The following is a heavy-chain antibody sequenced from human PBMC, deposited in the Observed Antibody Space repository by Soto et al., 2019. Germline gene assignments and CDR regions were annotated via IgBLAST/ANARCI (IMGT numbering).Heavy chain of an antibody. J-gene: IGHJ3*02. CDR1: GGSFSRGDYY. CDR2: IYYSGSS. V-gene: IGHV4-30-4*01. Sequence: SETLSLTCTVSGGSFSRGDYYWIWLRQPPGKGLEWIGYIYYSGSSYYNPSLKSRVTISVVTYKNQFSLKLSSVTAADTAVYYCARKVILVVIGRYAFDNWGQGTMVTVSS. CDR3: ARKVILVVIGRYAFDN. D-gene: IGHD3-22*01.